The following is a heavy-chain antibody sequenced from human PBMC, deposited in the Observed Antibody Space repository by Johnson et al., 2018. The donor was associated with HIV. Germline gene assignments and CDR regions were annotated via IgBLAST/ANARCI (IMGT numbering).Heavy chain of an antibody. V-gene: IGHV3-30*02. CDR3: AKELKRGSYPVRGAFDI. CDR2: IRYDGSNK. D-gene: IGHD1-26*01. CDR1: GFTFSSYG. J-gene: IGHJ3*02. Sequence: QVQLVESGGGLVQPGRSLRLSCAASGFTFSSYGMHWVRQAPGKGLEWVAFIRYDGSNKYYADSVKGRLTIASDNSKNTLYLQMNSLRAEVTAVYYCAKELKRGSYPVRGAFDIWGQGTMVTVSS.